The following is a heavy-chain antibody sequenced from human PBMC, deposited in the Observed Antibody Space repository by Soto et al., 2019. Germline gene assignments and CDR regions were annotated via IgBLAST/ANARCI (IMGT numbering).Heavy chain of an antibody. Sequence: QVQLMESGGGVVQPGRSLRLSCAASGFTFSSYAMHWVRQAPGKGLEWVAVISYDGSNKYYADSVKGRFTISRDNSKNTLYLQMNSLRAEDTAVYYCARGQTYSSSPASHWGQGTLVTVSS. J-gene: IGHJ4*02. V-gene: IGHV3-30-3*01. D-gene: IGHD6-13*01. CDR3: ARGQTYSSSPASH. CDR1: GFTFSSYA. CDR2: ISYDGSNK.